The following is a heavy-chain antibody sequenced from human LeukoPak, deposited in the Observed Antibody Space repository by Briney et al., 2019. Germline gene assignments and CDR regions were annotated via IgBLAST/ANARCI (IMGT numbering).Heavy chain of an antibody. CDR2: INPNSGGT. CDR3: ARVTSVRPLVLTAVWGSYRQWYFDY. D-gene: IGHD3-16*02. Sequence: ASVKVSCKASGYTFTGYYMHWVRQAPGQGLEWMGRINPNSGGTNYAQKLQGRVTMTTDTSTSTAYMELRSLRSDDTAVYYCARVTSVRPLVLTAVWGSYRQWYFDYWGQGTLVTVSS. J-gene: IGHJ4*02. CDR1: GYTFTGYY. V-gene: IGHV1-2*06.